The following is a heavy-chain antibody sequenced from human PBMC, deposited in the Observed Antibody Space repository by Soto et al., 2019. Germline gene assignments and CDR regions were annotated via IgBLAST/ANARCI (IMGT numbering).Heavy chain of an antibody. V-gene: IGHV3-64*01. J-gene: IGHJ4*02. CDR2: ISSNGGST. CDR1: GFSFSSYT. CDR3: ARARNYDSSGYYAYDFEY. D-gene: IGHD3-22*01. Sequence: EVQLVESGGGLVQPGGSLRLSCAASGFSFSSYTIHSVRQPPGKGLEYVSAISSNGGSTYHANSVKGRFTISRNNSKNALYLQRGSRRAEEMAVYYCARARNYDSSGYYAYDFEYWGQGTLVTVSS.